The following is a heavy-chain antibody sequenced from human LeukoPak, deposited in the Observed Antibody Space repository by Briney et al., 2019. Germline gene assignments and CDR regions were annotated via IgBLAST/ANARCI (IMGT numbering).Heavy chain of an antibody. CDR3: ARLSTVTTSFDY. CDR2: IYTSGTT. J-gene: IGHJ4*02. CDR1: GGAIRSTSYY. Sequence: SETLSLTCTVSGGAIRSTSYYWGWIRQPAGEGLEWIGRIYTSGTTHYNPSLKSRVTMSVDTSKNQFSLKLSSVTAADTAVYYCARLSTVTTSFDYWGQGTLVTVSS. V-gene: IGHV4-61*02. D-gene: IGHD4-17*01.